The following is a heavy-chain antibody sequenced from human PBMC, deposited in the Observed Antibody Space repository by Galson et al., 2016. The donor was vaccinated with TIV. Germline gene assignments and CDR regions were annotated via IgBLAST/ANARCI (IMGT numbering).Heavy chain of an antibody. Sequence: SLRLSCATSGFTFRSYGMHWVRQAPGKGLEWVAFISDDGYNKEYADSVKGRFTISRDKSKSTLYLQMNSLRPEDTAMYYCAKTEDCASIACYRSFNCWGHGTLVTVSS. CDR1: GFTFRSYG. D-gene: IGHD2-2*02. CDR3: AKTEDCASIACYRSFNC. V-gene: IGHV3-30*18. CDR2: ISDDGYNK. J-gene: IGHJ4*01.